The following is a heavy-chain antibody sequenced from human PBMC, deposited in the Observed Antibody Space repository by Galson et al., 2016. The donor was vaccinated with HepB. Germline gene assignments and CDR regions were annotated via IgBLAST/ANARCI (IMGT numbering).Heavy chain of an antibody. CDR2: IYYSGST. V-gene: IGHV4-39*07. Sequence: SETLSLTCSVFGGSISSSSYYWGWIRQPPGKGLEWIGSIYYSGSTYYNPSLKSRVTISVDTSKNQFSLKLNSVTAADTAVYYCARVRWKTKGVATTYSFDYWGQGTLVTVSS. CDR3: ARVRWKTKGVATTYSFDY. D-gene: IGHD5-12*01. J-gene: IGHJ4*02. CDR1: GGSISSSSYY.